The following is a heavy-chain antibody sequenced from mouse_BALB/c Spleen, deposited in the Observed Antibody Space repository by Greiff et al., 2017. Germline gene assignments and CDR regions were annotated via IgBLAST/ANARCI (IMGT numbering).Heavy chain of an antibody. J-gene: IGHJ4*01. D-gene: IGHD2-1*01. CDR1: GYSITSCYY. Sequence: EVQRVESGPGLVKPSQSLSLTCSVTGYSITSCYYCNLIRQFPGNKLEWMGYISYDGSNNYNPSLKNRISITRDTSKNQFFLKLNSVTTEDTATYYCAREDGNYYAMDDWGQGTSVTVSS. CDR3: AREDGNYYAMDD. CDR2: ISYDGSN. V-gene: IGHV3-6*02.